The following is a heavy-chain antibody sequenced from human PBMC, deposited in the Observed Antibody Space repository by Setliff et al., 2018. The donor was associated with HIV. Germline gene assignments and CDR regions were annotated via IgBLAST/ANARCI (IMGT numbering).Heavy chain of an antibody. CDR2: IKQDGSDT. V-gene: IGHV3-7*01. D-gene: IGHD7-27*01. Sequence: PGGSLRLSCGGSGFWFNAYWMTWVRQTPGKGLEWVANIKQDGSDTYYVDSVRGRFTISRDDAKTSLFLHLNSLRAEDTGLYYCAEGNWGVDSWGQGTLVTVSS. CDR1: GFWFNAYW. CDR3: AEGNWGVDS. J-gene: IGHJ4*02.